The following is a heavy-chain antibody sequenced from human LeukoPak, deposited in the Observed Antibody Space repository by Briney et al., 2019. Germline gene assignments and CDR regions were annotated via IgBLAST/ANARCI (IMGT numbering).Heavy chain of an antibody. V-gene: IGHV3-23*01. CDR2: ISGSGGST. J-gene: IGHJ3*02. Sequence: RTGGSLRLSCAASGFTFSSYNMNWVRQAPGKGLEWVSAISGSGGSTYYADSLKGRFTISRDNSKNTLYLQMNSLRAEDTAVYYCAKDRRGAFDIWGQGTMVTVSS. CDR1: GFTFSSYN. CDR3: AKDRRGAFDI. D-gene: IGHD3-10*01.